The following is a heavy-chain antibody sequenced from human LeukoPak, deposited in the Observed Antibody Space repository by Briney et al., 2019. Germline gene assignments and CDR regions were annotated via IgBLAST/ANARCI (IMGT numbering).Heavy chain of an antibody. CDR1: GGTFSSYA. V-gene: IGHV1-69*05. Sequence: ASVKVSCKASGGTFSSYAISWVRQAPGQGLEWMGGIIPIFGTANYAQKFQGRVTITTDESTSTAYMELSSLRSEDTAVYYRARLLPVVGLDYWGQGTLVTVSS. CDR3: ARLLPVVGLDY. J-gene: IGHJ4*02. CDR2: IIPIFGTA. D-gene: IGHD1-26*01.